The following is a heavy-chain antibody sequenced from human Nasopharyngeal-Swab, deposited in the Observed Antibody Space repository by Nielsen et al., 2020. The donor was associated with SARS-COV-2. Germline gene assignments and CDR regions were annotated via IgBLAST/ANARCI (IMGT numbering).Heavy chain of an antibody. V-gene: IGHV1-69*01. J-gene: IGHJ4*02. CDR3: ARLNNYDSGGYYYIDY. Sequence: WVRQAPGQGLEWMGGTIPVFGTPIYAQKFQGRVTITADESTSTAYMEPSSLRSEDTAFYYCARLNNYDSGGYYYIDYWGQGTLVTVSS. D-gene: IGHD3-22*01. CDR2: TIPVFGTP.